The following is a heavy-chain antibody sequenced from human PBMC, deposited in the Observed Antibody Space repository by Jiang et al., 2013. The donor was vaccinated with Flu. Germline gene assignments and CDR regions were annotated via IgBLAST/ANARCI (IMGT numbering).Heavy chain of an antibody. V-gene: IGHV3-15*01. Sequence: LLESGGGLVIPGGSLRLSCATSGFTFNNAWMSWVRQAPGKGLEWVGRIKSKADSATRDYATPVKGRFTISRDDSKNSLYLQMNSLKTEDTAVYYCTSGTGKSDFDYWGPGNPGHRLL. J-gene: IGHJ4*02. D-gene: IGHD1-1*01. CDR2: IKSKADSATR. CDR3: TSGTGKSDFDY. CDR1: GFTFNNAW.